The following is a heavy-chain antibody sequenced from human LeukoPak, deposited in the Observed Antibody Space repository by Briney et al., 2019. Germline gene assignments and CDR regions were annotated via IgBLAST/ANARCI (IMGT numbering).Heavy chain of an antibody. CDR3: ARRAMTERGHSYGLDY. V-gene: IGHV3-11*04. CDR1: GFTFSDYY. D-gene: IGHD5-18*01. CDR2: ISSSGSSI. Sequence: KSGGSLRLSCAASGFTFSDYYMTWIRQAPGKGLEWVSYISSSGSSIYYADSVKGRFTVSRDNAKNSLYLQMNSLRAEDTAVYYCARRAMTERGHSYGLDYWGQGTLVTVSS. J-gene: IGHJ4*02.